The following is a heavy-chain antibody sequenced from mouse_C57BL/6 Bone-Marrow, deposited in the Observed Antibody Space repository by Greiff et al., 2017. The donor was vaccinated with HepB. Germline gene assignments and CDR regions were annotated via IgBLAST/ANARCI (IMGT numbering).Heavy chain of an antibody. Sequence: QVQLQQPGAELVRPGSSVKLSCKASGYTFTSYWMDWVKQRPGQGLEWIGNIYPSDSETHYNQKFKDKATLTVDKSSSTAYMQLSSLTSGDSAVYSCERGTLRDMDYWGQGTSVTVSS. CDR1: GYTFTSYW. D-gene: IGHD1-1*01. CDR2: IYPSDSET. CDR3: ERGTLRDMDY. J-gene: IGHJ4*01. V-gene: IGHV1-61*01.